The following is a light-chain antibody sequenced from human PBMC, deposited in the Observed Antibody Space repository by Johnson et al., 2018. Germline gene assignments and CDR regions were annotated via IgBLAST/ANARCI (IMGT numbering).Light chain of an antibody. CDR2: ENN. V-gene: IGLV1-51*02. J-gene: IGLJ1*01. Sequence: QSVLTQPPSVSAAPGQKVTIPCSGSSSNIGNNYVSWYQQLPGTAPKLLIYENNKRPSGIPDRFSGSKSGTPATLGITGLQTGDEADYYCGTWDSSLSAGNVIGTGTKVTV. CDR3: GTWDSSLSAGNV. CDR1: SSNIGNNY.